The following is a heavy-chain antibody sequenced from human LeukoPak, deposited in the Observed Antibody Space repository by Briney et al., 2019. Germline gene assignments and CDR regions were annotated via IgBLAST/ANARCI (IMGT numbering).Heavy chain of an antibody. J-gene: IGHJ4*02. CDR2: NYWDDNK. D-gene: IGHD3-22*01. V-gene: IGHV2-5*02. Sequence: SGPTLVKPTQTLTLTCTFSGVPLTTSGVGVGWIRQPPGKALEWLSINYWDDNKRHRPPLKSRPTIINDTTKNQAVLTMTNMDPVDTAKYYCAHRLGSSGYSVFDYWGQGTLVTVSS. CDR3: AHRLGSSGYSVFDY. CDR1: GVPLTTSGVG.